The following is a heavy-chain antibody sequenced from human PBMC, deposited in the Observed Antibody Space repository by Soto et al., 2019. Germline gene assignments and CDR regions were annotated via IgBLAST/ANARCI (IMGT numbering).Heavy chain of an antibody. CDR1: GFTFSSYG. V-gene: IGHV3-30*18. CDR3: AKDWGAAVWDIVVVPAASTWFDP. J-gene: IGHJ5*02. CDR2: ISYDGSNK. Sequence: GGSLRLSCAASGFTFSSYGMHWVRQAPGKGLEWVAVISYDGSNKYYADSVKGRFTISRDNSKNTLYLQMNSLRAEDTAVYYCAKDWGAAVWDIVVVPAASTWFDPWGQGTLVTVSS. D-gene: IGHD2-2*01.